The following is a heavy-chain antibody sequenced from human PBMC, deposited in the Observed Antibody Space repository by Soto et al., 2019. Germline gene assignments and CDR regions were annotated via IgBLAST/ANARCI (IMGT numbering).Heavy chain of an antibody. D-gene: IGHD2-21*01. CDR2: ISYDGSNK. Sequence: GGSLRLSCAASGFTFSSYGMHWVRQAPGKGLEWVAVISYDGSNKYYADSVKGRFTISRDNSKNTLYLQMNSLRAEDTAVYYCAKDQEHGGDCFDYWGQGTLVTVSS. V-gene: IGHV3-30*18. CDR1: GFTFSSYG. J-gene: IGHJ4*02. CDR3: AKDQEHGGDCFDY.